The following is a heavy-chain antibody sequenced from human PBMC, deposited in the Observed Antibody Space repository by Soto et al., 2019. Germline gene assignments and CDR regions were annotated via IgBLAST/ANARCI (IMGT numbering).Heavy chain of an antibody. CDR2: ISYDGSNK. D-gene: IGHD3-3*01. J-gene: IGHJ6*02. CDR3: ATLRFLEWLSFGYGMDV. V-gene: IGHV3-30-3*01. CDR1: GFTFSSYA. Sequence: QVQLVESGGGVVQPGRSLRLSCAASGFTFSSYAMHWVRQAPGKGLEWVAVISYDGSNKYYADSVKGRFTISRDNSKNTLYLQMNSLSAEDTAVYYCATLRFLEWLSFGYGMDVWGQGTTVTVSS.